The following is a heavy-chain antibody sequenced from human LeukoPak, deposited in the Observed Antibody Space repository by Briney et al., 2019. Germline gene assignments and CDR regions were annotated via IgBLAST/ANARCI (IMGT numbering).Heavy chain of an antibody. CDR3: ASRVFEGSGSSDFDY. D-gene: IGHD6-19*01. V-gene: IGHV1-2*02. Sequence: ASVKVCCKASGYTFTGYFMHWVRQAPGQGLEWMGCINPKSGVTKYAQKFQGRVTMTRDTSISTAYMELSRLRSDDTAVYYCASRVFEGSGSSDFDYWGQGTLVTVSS. CDR2: INPKSGVT. CDR1: GYTFTGYF. J-gene: IGHJ4*02.